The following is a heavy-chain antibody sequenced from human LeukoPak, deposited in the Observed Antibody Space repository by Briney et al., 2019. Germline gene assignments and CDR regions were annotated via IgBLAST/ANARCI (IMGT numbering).Heavy chain of an antibody. J-gene: IGHJ5*01. CDR1: GFTFSNYA. D-gene: IGHD3-9*01. Sequence: GGSLRHSCAASGFTFSNYAMNWVRQAPGEGLEWISGIRDSGGNTFYADSVKGGFTISRDNSRNTLYLQMDGLRAEDTATYYCAKDYRGDILTGRHNWFASWGQGTLVTVSS. CDR3: AKDYRGDILTGRHNWFAS. V-gene: IGHV3-23*01. CDR2: IRDSGGNT.